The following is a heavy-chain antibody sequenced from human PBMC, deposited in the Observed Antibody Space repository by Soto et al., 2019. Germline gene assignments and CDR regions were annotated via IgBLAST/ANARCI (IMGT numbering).Heavy chain of an antibody. D-gene: IGHD6-13*01. J-gene: IGHJ4*02. CDR3: AATRGTAGGGGFDY. V-gene: IGHV4-39*01. CDR1: GGSISSSSSY. Sequence: QLQLQESGPGLVKPSETLSVTCTVSGGSISSSSSYWGWIRQPPGKGLEWIGTIYSGSTYYNPSLNSRVTLSVDTSKHQLASNRRPGAAADTASSFCAATRGTAGGGGFDYWGQGTLVSVSA. CDR2: IYSGST.